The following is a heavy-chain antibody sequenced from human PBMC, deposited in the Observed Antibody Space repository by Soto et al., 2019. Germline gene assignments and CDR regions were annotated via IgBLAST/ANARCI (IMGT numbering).Heavy chain of an antibody. CDR1: GFTFSSYS. Sequence: EVQLVESGGGLVKPGGSLRLSCAASGFTFSSYSMNWVRQAPGKGLEWVSSISSSSSYIYYADSVKGRFTISRDNAKNSLYLQMTSLRAEDTAVYYWARDIWPARLYYYYYGMDVWGQGTTVTVSS. D-gene: IGHD2-2*01. CDR2: ISSSSSYI. CDR3: ARDIWPARLYYYYYGMDV. V-gene: IGHV3-21*01. J-gene: IGHJ6*02.